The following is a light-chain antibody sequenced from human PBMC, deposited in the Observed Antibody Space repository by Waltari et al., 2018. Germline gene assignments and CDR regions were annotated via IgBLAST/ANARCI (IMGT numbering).Light chain of an antibody. CDR1: SGHSSNV. Sequence: QLVLTQSPSASASLGASVKLTCTLSSGHSSNVIAWLQQQPERGPRYLMKINSDGIPSKGDGIPDRVACCSAGAERYLTSSSVQPEDEADYYCQTGGHGTGVFGGGTKLTVL. V-gene: IGLV4-69*01. CDR2: INSDGIP. CDR3: QTGGHGTGV. J-gene: IGLJ3*02.